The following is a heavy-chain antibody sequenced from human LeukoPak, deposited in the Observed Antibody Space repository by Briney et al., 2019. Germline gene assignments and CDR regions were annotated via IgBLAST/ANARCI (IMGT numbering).Heavy chain of an antibody. V-gene: IGHV4-59*08. J-gene: IGHJ4*02. CDR1: GGXISSYY. Sequence: SETLSLTCTVSGGXISSYYCSWIRQPPGKGLEWIGYIYYSGSTKYNPSLKSRVTISVDTSKNQFSLKLTSVTAADTAVYYCARLGIGVVPSAMLGDYYFDYWGQGTLVTVSS. CDR2: IYYSGST. CDR3: ARLGIGVVPSAMLGDYYFDY. D-gene: IGHD2-2*01.